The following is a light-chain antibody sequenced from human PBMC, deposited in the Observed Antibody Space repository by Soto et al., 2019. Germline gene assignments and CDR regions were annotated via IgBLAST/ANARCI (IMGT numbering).Light chain of an antibody. CDR1: QSVSNNY. Sequence: IVLAHSRCTLSRSALERGTRSFMSVQSVSNNYLAWYQQKPDQAPSLLMYGASSRGTGIPDRFSGGGSGTHFTLTISRLEPADFAVYYCQQRSTWPPITFGQGTRLEI. J-gene: IGKJ5*01. CDR3: QQRSTWPPIT. CDR2: GAS. V-gene: IGKV3D-20*02.